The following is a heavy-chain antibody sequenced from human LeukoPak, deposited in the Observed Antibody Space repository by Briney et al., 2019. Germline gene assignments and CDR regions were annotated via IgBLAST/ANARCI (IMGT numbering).Heavy chain of an antibody. V-gene: IGHV3-23*01. CDR1: GFTFSSYA. CDR3: AKDWVSATHAFDI. J-gene: IGHJ3*02. D-gene: IGHD5-12*01. CDR2: VSGSGGGT. Sequence: GGSLRLSCAAAGFTFSSYAMGWVRQAPGKGLEWVSLVSGSGGGTYYADSVKGRFTISRDNSKNTLYLQMNSLRAEDTAVYYCAKDWVSATHAFDIWGQGTMVTVSS.